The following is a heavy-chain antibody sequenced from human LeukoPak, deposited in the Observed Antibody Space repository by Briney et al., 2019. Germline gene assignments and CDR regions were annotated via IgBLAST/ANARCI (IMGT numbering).Heavy chain of an antibody. J-gene: IGHJ4*02. CDR3: ARTQDNGDYFFDY. V-gene: IGHV3-23*01. CDR2: IGGRDGST. Sequence: GGSLRLSCAASGFTFSSYGMSWVRQAPGKGLEWVSAIGGRDGSTYYADSVKGRFTISRDNSKNTLYLQMNSLRAEDTAVYYCARTQDNGDYFFDYWGQGTLVTVSS. D-gene: IGHD4-17*01. CDR1: GFTFSSYG.